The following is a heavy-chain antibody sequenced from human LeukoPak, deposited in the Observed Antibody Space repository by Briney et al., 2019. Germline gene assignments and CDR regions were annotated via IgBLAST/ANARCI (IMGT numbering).Heavy chain of an antibody. D-gene: IGHD3-10*01. J-gene: IGHJ4*02. CDR1: GFTFSTYG. CDR2: IWYDGINK. Sequence: AGRSLRLSCAASGFTFSTYGMHWVRQAPGKGLEWVEVIWYDGINKYYVDSVKGRFTISRDNSKNTLYLQMNTLRAEDTAAYYCARGNLRGGYYFDYWGQGTLVTVSS. CDR3: ARGNLRGGYYFDY. V-gene: IGHV3-33*01.